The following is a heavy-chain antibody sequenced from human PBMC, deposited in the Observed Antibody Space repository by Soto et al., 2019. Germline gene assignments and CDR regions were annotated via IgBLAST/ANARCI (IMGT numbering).Heavy chain of an antibody. CDR3: ARLEFDYGVAFDI. J-gene: IGHJ3*02. Sequence: GGSLRLSCAASGFTFSSYSMNWVRQAPGKGLEWVSSISSSSSYIYYADSVKGRFTISRDNAKNSLYLQMNSLRAEDTAVYYCARLEFDYGVAFDIWGQGTMVTVSS. V-gene: IGHV3-21*01. CDR1: GFTFSSYS. CDR2: ISSSSSYI. D-gene: IGHD4-17*01.